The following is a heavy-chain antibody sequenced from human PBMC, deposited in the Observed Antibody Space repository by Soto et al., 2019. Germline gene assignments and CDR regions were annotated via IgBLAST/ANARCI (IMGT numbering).Heavy chain of an antibody. J-gene: IGHJ4*02. V-gene: IGHV1-18*01. CDR3: ARDDQWLDPYYFDY. D-gene: IGHD6-19*01. Sequence: ASVKVSCKASGYTFTSYGISWVRQAPGQGLEWMGWISAYNGNTNYAQKLQGRVTMTTDTSTSTAYMELRSLRSDDTAVYYCARDDQWLDPYYFDYWGQGTLVTVSS. CDR1: GYTFTSYG. CDR2: ISAYNGNT.